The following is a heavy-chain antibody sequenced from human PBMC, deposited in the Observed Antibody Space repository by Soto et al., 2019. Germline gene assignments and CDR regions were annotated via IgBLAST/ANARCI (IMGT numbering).Heavy chain of an antibody. J-gene: IGHJ6*02. CDR2: ISYDGSNK. D-gene: IGHD3-10*01. CDR1: GFTFSSYA. Sequence: SGGSLRLSCAASGFTFSSYAMHWVRQAPGKGLEWVAVISYDGSNKYYADSVKGRFTISRDNSKNTLYLQMNSLRAEDTAVYYCARGGYYGSGSPPLHYGMDVWGQGNTVTVSS. V-gene: IGHV3-30-3*01. CDR3: ARGGYYGSGSPPLHYGMDV.